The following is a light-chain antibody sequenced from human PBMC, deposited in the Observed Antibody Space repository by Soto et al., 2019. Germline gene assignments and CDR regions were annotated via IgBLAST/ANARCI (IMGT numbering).Light chain of an antibody. CDR3: QQYNSYFRT. J-gene: IGKJ1*01. CDR2: KAS. Sequence: DIQMTQAPPTLSGSVGDRVTITCGASQTISSWLAWYQQKPGKAPKLLIYKASSLQSGVPSRFSGSGSGTEFTLTISLLQPDDFATYYCQQYNSYFRTFGQGTKVDIK. V-gene: IGKV1-5*03. CDR1: QTISSW.